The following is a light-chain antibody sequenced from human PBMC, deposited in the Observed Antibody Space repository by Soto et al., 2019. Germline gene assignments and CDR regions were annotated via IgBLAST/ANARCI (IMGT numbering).Light chain of an antibody. CDR3: QQYNNLPPIT. Sequence: EIVMTKSPAALSVSPGERATLSCRASQSVDNNFLAWYQQKPGQTPRLLIYGASTRATGIPARFSGSGSGTEFTLTISSLQSEDFAVYYCQQYNNLPPITFGQVTRLEIK. V-gene: IGKV3-15*01. CDR1: QSVDNN. J-gene: IGKJ5*01. CDR2: GAS.